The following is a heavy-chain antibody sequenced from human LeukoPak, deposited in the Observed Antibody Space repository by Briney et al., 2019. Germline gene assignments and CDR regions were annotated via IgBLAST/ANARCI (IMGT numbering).Heavy chain of an antibody. Sequence: PGRSLTLSCAASGFTFSSFGMHRVRQAPGKGLEWVAVIWYDASNKYYVDSVKGRFTISRDNSKNTLYLQMNSLRDDDTAVYYCVRGVGVSRFNYLDPWGQGTLVIVSS. CDR2: IWYDASNK. CDR3: VRGVGVSRFNYLDP. V-gene: IGHV3-33*01. CDR1: GFTFSSFG. J-gene: IGHJ5*02. D-gene: IGHD1-7*01.